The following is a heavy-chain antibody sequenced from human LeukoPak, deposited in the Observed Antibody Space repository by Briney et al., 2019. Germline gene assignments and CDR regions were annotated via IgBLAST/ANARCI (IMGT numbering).Heavy chain of an antibody. D-gene: IGHD6-13*01. CDR3: ARGASSSLLFDY. CDR1: GYTFTSYD. J-gene: IGHJ4*02. Sequence: EASVKVSCKASGYTFTSYDINWVRQATGQGLEWMGWMNPNSGNTGYAQKFQGGVTITRNTSISTAYMELSSLRSEDTAVYYCARGASSSLLFDYWGQGTLVTVSS. CDR2: MNPNSGNT. V-gene: IGHV1-8*01.